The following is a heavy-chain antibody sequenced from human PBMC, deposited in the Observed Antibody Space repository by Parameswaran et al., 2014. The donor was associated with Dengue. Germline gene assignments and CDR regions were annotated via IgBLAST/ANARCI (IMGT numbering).Heavy chain of an antibody. V-gene: IGHV4-34*01. CDR2: INHSGST. Sequence: VRQAPGKGLEWIGEINHSGSTNYNPSLKSRVTISVDTSKNQFSLKLSSVTAADTAVYYCARGKRYSRNYGMDVWGQGTTVAVSS. J-gene: IGHJ6*02. D-gene: IGHD1-26*01. CDR3: ARGKRYSRNYGMDV.